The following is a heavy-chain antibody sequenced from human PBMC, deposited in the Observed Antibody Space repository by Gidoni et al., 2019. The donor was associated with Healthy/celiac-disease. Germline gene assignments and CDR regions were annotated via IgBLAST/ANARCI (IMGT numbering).Heavy chain of an antibody. CDR3: AREPHQDSSSSGDY. J-gene: IGHJ4*02. CDR1: GYPFTSYA. D-gene: IGHD6-6*01. V-gene: IGHV1-3*01. Sequence: QVQLVQSGAAVKKPGASVTVSCKASGYPFTSYAMHWVRQAPGQRLEWMGWINAGNGNTKYSQKFQGRVTITRDTAASTAYMELSSLRSEDTAVYYCAREPHQDSSSSGDYWGQGTLVTVSS. CDR2: INAGNGNT.